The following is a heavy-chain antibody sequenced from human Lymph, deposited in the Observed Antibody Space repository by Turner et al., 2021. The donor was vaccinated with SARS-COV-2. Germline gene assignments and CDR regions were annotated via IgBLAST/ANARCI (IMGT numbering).Heavy chain of an antibody. J-gene: IGHJ4*02. Sequence: EVQLVESGGGLFKPGGSLRLSCAASGFPFSSYSMNWVRQAPGKGLEWVSSITFTSSYIYYADSVKGRFTISRDKAKNSLYLQMNSLRAEDTAVYYCARGPPDFPYYFDYWGQGTLVTGSS. CDR1: GFPFSSYS. D-gene: IGHD2-21*02. CDR2: ITFTSSYI. V-gene: IGHV3-21*01. CDR3: ARGPPDFPYYFDY.